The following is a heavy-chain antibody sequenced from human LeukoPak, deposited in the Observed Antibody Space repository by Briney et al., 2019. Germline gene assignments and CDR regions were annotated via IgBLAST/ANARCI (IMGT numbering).Heavy chain of an antibody. CDR3: ARPYTSGWYGAFDI. D-gene: IGHD6-19*01. CDR1: GGSISSFY. V-gene: IGHV4-59*08. Sequence: SETLSLTCTVSGGSISSFYWSWIRQPPGKALEWIGYIYYTRSINYNPSLKSRVTISVDTSKNQFSLKLSSVTAADTAVYYCARPYTSGWYGAFDIWAQGTMVTVSS. CDR2: IYYTRSI. J-gene: IGHJ3*02.